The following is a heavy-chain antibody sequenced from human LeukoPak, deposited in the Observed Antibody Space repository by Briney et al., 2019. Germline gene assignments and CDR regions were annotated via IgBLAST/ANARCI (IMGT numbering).Heavy chain of an antibody. V-gene: IGHV4-31*03. J-gene: IGHJ4*02. CDR1: GGSISSGGYF. Sequence: PSETLSLTCTVSGGSISSGGYFWTWIRQHPGKGLEWIGHIYYTGSTYYNPSLKSRVTLSVDTSKNQFSLKLSSVTPADTAVYYCAAEYSSSERYFDYWGQGTLVTVSS. CDR2: IYYTGST. D-gene: IGHD6-6*01. CDR3: AAEYSSSERYFDY.